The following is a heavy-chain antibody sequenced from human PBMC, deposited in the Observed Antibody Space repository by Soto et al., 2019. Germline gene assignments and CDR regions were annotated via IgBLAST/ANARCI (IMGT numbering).Heavy chain of an antibody. CDR2: ISSSSSYK. V-gene: IGHV3-21*01. J-gene: IGHJ3*01. D-gene: IGHD2-2*01. CDR1: GFTFSSYN. Sequence: EVQLVESGGGLVKPGWSLGLSCAASGFTFSSYNMNWVRQAPGKGLEWVSCISSSSSYKYYAESVKGRFTISRDNAKNLMFLQMDNLRGEDTAVYYCATDIRDGVVVVPQVNDAFDLWGQGTMVTVSS. CDR3: ATDIRDGVVVVPQVNDAFDL.